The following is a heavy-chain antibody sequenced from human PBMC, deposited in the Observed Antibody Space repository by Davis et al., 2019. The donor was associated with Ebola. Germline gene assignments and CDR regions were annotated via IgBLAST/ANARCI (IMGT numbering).Heavy chain of an antibody. Sequence: ASVKVSCKTSGYTFTNYGITWVRQAPGQGLEWMGWINTNTGNPTYAQGFTGRFVFSLDTSVSTAYLQISSLKAEDTAVYYCARGRAISDYWGQGTLVTVSS. CDR2: INTNTGNP. V-gene: IGHV7-4-1*02. CDR1: GYTFTNYG. D-gene: IGHD2-21*01. J-gene: IGHJ4*02. CDR3: ARGRAISDY.